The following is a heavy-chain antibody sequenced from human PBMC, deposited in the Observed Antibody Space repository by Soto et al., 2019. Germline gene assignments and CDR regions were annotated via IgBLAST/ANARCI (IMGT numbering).Heavy chain of an antibody. CDR1: GYSFTSFW. Sequence: GESLKISCKGSGYSFTSFWIGWVRQMPGKSLEWMGIIYPGDSDTTYSPSFQGPVTISVDKSISTAYLQWGSLKASDTAMYYCARHVYDSTGYSVPHYWGQGTLVTVSS. D-gene: IGHD3-22*01. CDR2: IYPGDSDT. V-gene: IGHV5-51*01. CDR3: ARHVYDSTGYSVPHY. J-gene: IGHJ4*02.